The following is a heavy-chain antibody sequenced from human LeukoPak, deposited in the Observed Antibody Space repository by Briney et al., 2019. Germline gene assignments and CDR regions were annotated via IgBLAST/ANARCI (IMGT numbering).Heavy chain of an antibody. CDR2: IYSGGST. J-gene: IGHJ4*02. V-gene: IGHV3-66*02. CDR3: AKDSGYYKGYFDY. D-gene: IGHD3-22*01. Sequence: GGSLRLSCAASGFTVSSNYMSWVRQAPGKGLEWVSVIYSGGSTYYADSVKGRFAISRDNSKNTLYLQMSSLRADDTAVFYCAKDSGYYKGYFDYWGQGTLVTVSS. CDR1: GFTVSSNY.